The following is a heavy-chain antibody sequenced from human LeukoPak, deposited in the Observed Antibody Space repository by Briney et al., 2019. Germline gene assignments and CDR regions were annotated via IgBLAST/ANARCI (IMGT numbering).Heavy chain of an antibody. CDR1: GYTFTDYY. J-gene: IGHJ4*02. CDR2: VDPEDGET. D-gene: IGHD2-21*02. Sequence: ASVKVSCKVSGYTFTDYYMHWVQQAPGKGLEWMGLVDPEDGETIYAEKFQGRVTITADTSTDTAYMELSSLRSEDTAVYYCRCAAIPRGRYFDYWGQGTLVTVSS. V-gene: IGHV1-69-2*01. CDR3: RCAAIPRGRYFDY.